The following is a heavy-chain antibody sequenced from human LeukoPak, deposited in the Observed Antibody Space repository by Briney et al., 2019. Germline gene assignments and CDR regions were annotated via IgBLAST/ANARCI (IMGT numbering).Heavy chain of an antibody. CDR2: ISAYNGNT. CDR3: ARSPRNYFDY. Sequence: ASVKVSCKASGYTFTSYGISWVRQAPGQGLEWMGWISAYNGNTNYAQKLQGRVTMTRNTSISTAYMELSSLRSEDTAVYYCARSPRNYFDYWGQGTLVTVSS. CDR1: GYTFTSYG. J-gene: IGHJ4*02. V-gene: IGHV1-18*01.